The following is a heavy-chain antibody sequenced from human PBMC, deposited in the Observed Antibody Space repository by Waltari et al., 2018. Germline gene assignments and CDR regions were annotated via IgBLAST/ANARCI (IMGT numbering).Heavy chain of an antibody. Sequence: QVKLVQSGAEVKKPGASVRVSCKATGYTSTKYYIHWVRQAPGQGREWRGLSNPKSGDANDTQAFQGRGIMTRDTSINTAYREVTCLTADDTAIFYCATANILGIGTFDYWGQGTLVSVSS. CDR1: GYTSTKYY. D-gene: IGHD1-1*01. V-gene: IGHV1-2*06. CDR3: ATANILGIGTFDY. CDR2: SNPKSGDA. J-gene: IGHJ4*02.